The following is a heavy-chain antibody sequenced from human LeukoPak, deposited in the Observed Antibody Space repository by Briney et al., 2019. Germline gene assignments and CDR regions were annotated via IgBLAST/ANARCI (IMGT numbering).Heavy chain of an antibody. Sequence: ASVKVSCKASNYTFRSYDITWVRQAPGQGLEWMGLISAYNGKTNYAQKFQGRVTMTRDTSTTTAYIELRSLRSDDTAVYYCARSPGTYLDYWGQGTLATVSS. CDR2: ISAYNGKT. V-gene: IGHV1-18*01. J-gene: IGHJ4*02. CDR3: ARSPGTYLDY. CDR1: NYTFRSYD. D-gene: IGHD1-26*01.